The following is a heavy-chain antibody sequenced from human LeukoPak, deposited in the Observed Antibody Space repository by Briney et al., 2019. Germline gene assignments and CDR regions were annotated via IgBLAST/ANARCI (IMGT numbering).Heavy chain of an antibody. D-gene: IGHD3-22*01. CDR3: AVDPYYYDSGWFDF. Sequence: ASVKVSCKASGYTFTSYGISWVRQAPGQGLEWMGWISAYNGNTNYAQKLQGRVTMTRDTSTSTAYMELSSLRSEDTAVYYCAVDPYYYDSGWFDFWGQGTLVTVSS. CDR2: ISAYNGNT. J-gene: IGHJ5*01. V-gene: IGHV1-18*01. CDR1: GYTFTSYG.